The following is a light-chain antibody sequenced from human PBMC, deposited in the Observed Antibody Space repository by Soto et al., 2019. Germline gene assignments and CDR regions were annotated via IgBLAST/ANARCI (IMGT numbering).Light chain of an antibody. CDR3: QQYNSYST. J-gene: IGKJ2*01. CDR1: QSISSW. CDR2: KAS. Sequence: DIQMTQSPSILSASVGDRVTITCRASQSISSWLAWYQQKPGKAPKLLIYKASSLESGVPSRFSGSGSGTEFTLTISSLQPDDFATYYCQQYNSYSTFGQGTK. V-gene: IGKV1-5*03.